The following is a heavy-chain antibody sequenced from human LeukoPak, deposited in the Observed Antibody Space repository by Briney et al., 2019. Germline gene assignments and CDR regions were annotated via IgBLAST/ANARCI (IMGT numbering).Heavy chain of an antibody. CDR3: AREGSGTAFDP. CDR2: INHSGST. V-gene: IGHV4-34*01. J-gene: IGHJ5*02. Sequence: SETLSLICAVYGGSFSGYYWSWIRQPPGKGLEWIGEINHSGSTNYNPSLKSRLTISVDTSKNQFSLKLSSVTAADTAVYYCAREGSGTAFDPWGQGTLVTVSS. CDR1: GGSFSGYY. D-gene: IGHD3-10*01.